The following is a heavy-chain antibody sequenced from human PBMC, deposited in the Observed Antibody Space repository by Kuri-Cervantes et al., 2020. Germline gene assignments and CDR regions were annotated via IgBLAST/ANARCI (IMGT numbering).Heavy chain of an antibody. J-gene: IGHJ5*02. CDR1: GFTFSSYW. CDR2: IKQDGSEK. V-gene: IGHV3-7*04. D-gene: IGHD3-9*01. Sequence: GGSLRLSCAASGFTFSSYWMSWVRQAPGKGLEWVANIKQDGSEKYYVDSVKGRFTTSRDNAKNSLYLQMNGLRAEDTAVYYCARVGYDILTGSDNWFDPWGQGTLVTVSS. CDR3: ARVGYDILTGSDNWFDP.